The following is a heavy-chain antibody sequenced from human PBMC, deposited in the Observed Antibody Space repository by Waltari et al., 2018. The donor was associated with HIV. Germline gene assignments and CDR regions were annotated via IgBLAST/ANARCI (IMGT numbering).Heavy chain of an antibody. J-gene: IGHJ6*02. D-gene: IGHD3-10*01. CDR1: GYTFTYRY. V-gene: IGHV1-45*02. CDR3: ARSRDYGSGKDYDMDV. Sequence: QMQLVQSGAEVKKTGSSVKVSCKASGYTFTYRYLHWVRQAPGQALEWMGWITPLNGNTNYAQKFQDRVTITRDRSMSTAYMELSRLRFEDTAMYYCARSRDYGSGKDYDMDVWGQGTTVTVSS. CDR2: ITPLNGNT.